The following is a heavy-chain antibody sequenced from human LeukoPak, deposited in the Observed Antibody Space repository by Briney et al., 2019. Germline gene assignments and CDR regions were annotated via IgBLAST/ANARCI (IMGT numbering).Heavy chain of an antibody. J-gene: IGHJ6*03. CDR3: AKFVGYDFWSGYSPSLGYYYMDV. V-gene: IGHV3-23*01. CDR2: ISGSGGST. CDR1: GFTFSSYA. Sequence: GGSLRLSCAASGFTFSSYAMSWVRQAPGKGLEWVSAISGSGGSTYYADSVKGRFTISRDNSKNTLYLQMNSLRAEDTAVYYCAKFVGYDFWSGYSPSLGYYYMDVWGKGTTVTVSS. D-gene: IGHD3-3*01.